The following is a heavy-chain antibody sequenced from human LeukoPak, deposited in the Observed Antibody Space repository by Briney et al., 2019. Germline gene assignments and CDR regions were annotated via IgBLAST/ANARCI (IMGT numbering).Heavy chain of an antibody. J-gene: IGHJ4*02. CDR1: GFTFSSYS. D-gene: IGHD3-10*01. CDR3: ASPVGFGELYYY. Sequence: QPGGSLRLSCAASGFTFSSYSMNWVRQAPGKGLEWVSSISSSSSYIYYADSVKGRFTISRDNAKNSLYLQMNSLRAEDTAVYYCASPVGFGELYYYWGQRTLVTVSS. CDR2: ISSSSSYI. V-gene: IGHV3-21*01.